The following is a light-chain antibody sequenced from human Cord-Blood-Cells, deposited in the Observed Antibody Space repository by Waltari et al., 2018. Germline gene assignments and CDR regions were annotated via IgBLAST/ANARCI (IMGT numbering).Light chain of an antibody. CDR3: QQRSNWPPFT. CDR1: QSVSSY. J-gene: IGKJ3*01. Sequence: EIVLTQSLAPLSSSPGERATLSCRASQSVSSYLAWYQQKPGQAPRLLIYDASNRATGIPARFSGSGSGTDFTLTISSLEPEDFAVYYCQQRSNWPPFTFGPGTKVDIK. CDR2: DAS. V-gene: IGKV3-11*01.